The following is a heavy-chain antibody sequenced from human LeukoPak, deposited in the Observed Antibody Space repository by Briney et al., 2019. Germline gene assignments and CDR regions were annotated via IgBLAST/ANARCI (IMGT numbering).Heavy chain of an antibody. Sequence: HSGGSLRLSCTASGFSFSGHWMHWARQLPGKGLVWVSRISPTGSTTSYADSVKGRFTVSRDNAKNTLYLQVNNLRAEDTAVYYCARGPNSNWSGLDFWGQGTLPTVSS. J-gene: IGHJ4*02. D-gene: IGHD6-6*01. CDR2: ISPTGSTT. CDR1: GFSFSGHW. V-gene: IGHV3-74*01. CDR3: ARGPNSNWSGLDF.